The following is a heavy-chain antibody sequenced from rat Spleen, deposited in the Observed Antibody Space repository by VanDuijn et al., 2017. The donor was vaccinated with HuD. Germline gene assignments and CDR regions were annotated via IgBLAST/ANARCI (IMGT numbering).Heavy chain of an antibody. CDR1: GFSLSSHG. CDR2: IWSGGST. J-gene: IGHJ2*01. Sequence: QVQLKESGPGLVQPSQTLSLTCTVSGFSLSSHGVIWVRQPPGKGLEWMGVIWSGGSTDYNSALKSRLSISRDTSKSQVFLKMNSLQTEDTAMYFCARGGELGDLDYWGQGVMVTVSS. D-gene: IGHD5-1*01. CDR3: ARGGELGDLDY. V-gene: IGHV2-16*01.